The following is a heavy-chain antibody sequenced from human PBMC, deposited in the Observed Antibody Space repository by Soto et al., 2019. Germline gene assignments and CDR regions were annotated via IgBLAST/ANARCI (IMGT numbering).Heavy chain of an antibody. V-gene: IGHV3-23*01. J-gene: IGHJ4*02. CDR1: GFTFSSYA. Sequence: GGSLRLSCAASGFTFSSYAMSWVRQAPGKGLEWVSAISGSGGSTYYADSVKGRFTISRDNSKNTLYLQMNSLRAEDTAVYYCAKDRDYGDYVPCFDDWGQGTLVTVSS. CDR2: ISGSGGST. CDR3: AKDRDYGDYVPCFDD. D-gene: IGHD4-17*01.